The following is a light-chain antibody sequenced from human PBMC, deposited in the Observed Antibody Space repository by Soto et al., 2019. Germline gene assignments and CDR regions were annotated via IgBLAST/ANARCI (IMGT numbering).Light chain of an antibody. CDR3: QQRSIWPPYT. Sequence: EIVLTQSPATLTLSPGERATLSCRASQSVSSYLAWYQQKPGQAPRLLIYDASNRATGIPARFSGSGSGTDFTLTISSLEPEDFAVYYCQQRSIWPPYTLGQGTKLEIK. J-gene: IGKJ2*01. CDR1: QSVSSY. V-gene: IGKV3-11*01. CDR2: DAS.